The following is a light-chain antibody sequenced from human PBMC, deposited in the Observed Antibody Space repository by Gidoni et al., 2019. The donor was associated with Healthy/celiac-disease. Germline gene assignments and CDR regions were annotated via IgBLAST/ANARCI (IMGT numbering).Light chain of an antibody. V-gene: IGKV1-5*02. CDR2: DAS. J-gene: IGKJ1*01. Sequence: IQMTLSPSTLSASLGDSVTIICRASQSISHWLAWYQQKPGKAPKLLIYDASSLESGVPSRFSGSGSGTEVTLTIISLKPDDFETYSCQQYKSYSRTFGQGTKVEIK. CDR1: QSISHW. CDR3: QQYKSYSRT.